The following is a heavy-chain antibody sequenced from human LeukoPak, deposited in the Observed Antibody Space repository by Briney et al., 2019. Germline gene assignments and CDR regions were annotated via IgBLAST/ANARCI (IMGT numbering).Heavy chain of an antibody. D-gene: IGHD2-2*03. J-gene: IGHJ5*02. CDR2: IYNSGST. Sequence: PETLSLTCTLSDGSISSYYWSWIRQPPGKGLEWIGCIYNSGSTNYNPSLRSRVTISVDTSKNQFSLKLSSVTAADTAVYYCARAMDVYNWFDPWGQGTLVTVSS. CDR3: ARAMDVYNWFDP. CDR1: DGSISSYY. V-gene: IGHV4-59*08.